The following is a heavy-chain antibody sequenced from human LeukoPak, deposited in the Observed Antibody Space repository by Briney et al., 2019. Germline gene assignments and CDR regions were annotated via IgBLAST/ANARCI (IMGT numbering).Heavy chain of an antibody. J-gene: IGHJ4*02. V-gene: IGHV4-61*02. CDR3: AREGSTSCFDY. CDR2: IYASGST. CDR1: GGSIITGNHY. D-gene: IGHD2-2*01. Sequence: SETLSLTCTVSGGSIITGNHYWSWIRQPAGKGLEWIGRIYASGSTNYNPSLKSRVTISVDTSKNQFSLKLSSVTAADTAVYYCAREGSTSCFDYWGQGTLVTVSS.